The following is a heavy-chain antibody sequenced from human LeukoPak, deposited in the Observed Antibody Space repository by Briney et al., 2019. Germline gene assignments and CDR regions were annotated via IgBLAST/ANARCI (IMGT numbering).Heavy chain of an antibody. CDR3: ARGDYSNYVWPLDWLDP. Sequence: SVKVSCKASGGTFSSYTISWVRQAPGQGLEWRGRIIPILGIANYAQKFQGRVTITADKSTSTAYMELSSLRSEDTAVYYCARGDYSNYVWPLDWLDPSGKGTLVTVSS. D-gene: IGHD4-11*01. CDR1: GGTFSSYT. CDR2: IIPILGIA. J-gene: IGHJ5*02. V-gene: IGHV1-69*02.